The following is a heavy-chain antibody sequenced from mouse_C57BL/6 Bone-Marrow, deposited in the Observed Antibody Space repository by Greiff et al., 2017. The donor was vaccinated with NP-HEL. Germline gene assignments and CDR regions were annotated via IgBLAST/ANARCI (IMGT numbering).Heavy chain of an antibody. D-gene: IGHD2-2*01. J-gene: IGHJ3*01. CDR3: ARLGNDPWFAY. CDR1: GFTFSSYG. V-gene: IGHV5-6*01. Sequence: EVKLMESGGDLVKPGGSLKLSCAASGFTFSSYGMSWVRQTPDKRLEWVATISSGGSYTYYPDSVKGRFTISRDNAKNTLYLQMSSLKSEDTAMYYCARLGNDPWFAYWGRGQRVTVSA. CDR2: ISSGGSYT.